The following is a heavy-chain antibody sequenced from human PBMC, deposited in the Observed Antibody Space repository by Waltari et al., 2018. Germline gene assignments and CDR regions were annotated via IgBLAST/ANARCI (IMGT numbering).Heavy chain of an antibody. V-gene: IGHV4-39*07. CDR3: AGVVPAAMGPFDY. CDR2: IYYSGST. Sequence: QLQLQESGPGLVKPSETLSLTCTVSGGSISSSSYYWGWIRQPPGKGLEWIGSIYYSGSTYYNPSLKSRVTISVDTSKNQFSLKLSSVTAADTAVYYCAGVVPAAMGPFDYWGQGTQVTVSS. CDR1: GGSISSSSYY. D-gene: IGHD2-2*01. J-gene: IGHJ4*02.